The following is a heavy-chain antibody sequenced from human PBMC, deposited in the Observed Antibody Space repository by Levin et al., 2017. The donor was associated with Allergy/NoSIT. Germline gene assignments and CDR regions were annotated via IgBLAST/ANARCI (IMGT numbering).Heavy chain of an antibody. CDR1: GFTFSSYA. V-gene: IGHV3-23*01. CDR3: AKRTFVVVQKNNWFDP. CDR2: ISGSGGST. D-gene: IGHD2-2*01. J-gene: IGHJ5*02. Sequence: GGSLRLSCAASGFTFSSYAMSWVRQAPGKGLEWVSAISGSGGSTYYADSVKGRFTISRDNSKNTLYLQMNSLRAEDTAVYYCAKRTFVVVQKNNWFDPWGQGTLVTVSS.